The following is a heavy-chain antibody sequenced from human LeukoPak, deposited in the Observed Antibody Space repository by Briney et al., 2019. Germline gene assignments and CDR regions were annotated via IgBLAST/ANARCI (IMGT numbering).Heavy chain of an antibody. CDR1: GFPFSSYT. Sequence: GSLRLSCSASGFPFSSYTMHWVRQAPGKGLEYVSAISDSGGSTYYADSVKGRFTISRDNSKNTLYLQMSSLRAEDTAVYFCVRGYSFGPYGMDVWGQGTTVTVSS. D-gene: IGHD2-15*01. V-gene: IGHV3-64D*09. CDR3: VRGYSFGPYGMDV. CDR2: ISDSGGST. J-gene: IGHJ6*02.